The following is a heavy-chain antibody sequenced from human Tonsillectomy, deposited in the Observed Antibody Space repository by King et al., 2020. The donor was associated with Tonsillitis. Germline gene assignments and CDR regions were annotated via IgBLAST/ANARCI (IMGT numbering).Heavy chain of an antibody. D-gene: IGHD6-13*01. CDR3: ARDWGPGIAAAGIDY. V-gene: IGHV1-18*01. Sequence: VQLVQSGAEVKKPGASVKVSCKASGYTFTSFGISWVRQAPGPRPECVVWINTYNDYTKYEHRLQGRVSMTTDTSTSTASMELRSLRSDDTAMYYCARDWGPGIAAAGIDYWGQGTLVTVSS. CDR2: INTYNDYT. J-gene: IGHJ4*02. CDR1: GYTFTSFG.